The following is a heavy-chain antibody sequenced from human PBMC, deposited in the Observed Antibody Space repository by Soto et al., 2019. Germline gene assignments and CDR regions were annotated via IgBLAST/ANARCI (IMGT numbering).Heavy chain of an antibody. V-gene: IGHV3-30*18. D-gene: IGHD2-2*01. CDR2: ISYDGSIK. Sequence: GGSLRLSCAASGFTFSSYGMHWVRQAPGKGLEWVAVISYDGSIKYYADSVKGRFTISRDNSKNTLYLQMDSLRAEDTAVYYCAKGPAIVLVPAAMNYYYGMDVWGQGTTVTVS. J-gene: IGHJ6*02. CDR1: GFTFSSYG. CDR3: AKGPAIVLVPAAMNYYYGMDV.